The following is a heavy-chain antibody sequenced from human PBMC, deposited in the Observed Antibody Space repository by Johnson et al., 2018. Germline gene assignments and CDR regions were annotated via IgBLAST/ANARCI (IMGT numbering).Heavy chain of an antibody. V-gene: IGHV3-74*03. CDR2: INHDGSS. CDR1: GFTFSIYW. CDR3: ARDGCSGGTCYFKNYMDV. D-gene: IGHD2-15*01. Sequence: VQLVQSGGGTVQXGGSLRLSCAASGFTFSIYWMHWVRQVPGKGPVWLSRINHDGSSTYADSVRGRFTISRDNTKNTVYLQMNNLRSDDTAVYYCARDGCSGGTCYFKNYMDVWGKGTTVTVSS. J-gene: IGHJ6*03.